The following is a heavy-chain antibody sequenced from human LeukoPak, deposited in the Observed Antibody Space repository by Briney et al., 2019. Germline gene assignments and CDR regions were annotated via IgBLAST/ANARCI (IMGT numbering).Heavy chain of an antibody. CDR2: ISGSGGST. J-gene: IGHJ4*02. D-gene: IGHD1-7*01. CDR1: GFTFSSYA. V-gene: IGHV3-23*01. Sequence: GGSLRLSCAASGFTFSSYAMSWVRQAPGKGLEWVSAISGSGGSTYYADSVKGRFTISRDDAKNSLYLQMNSLRAEDTAIYYCAREDDWNYEDYWGQGTLVTVSS. CDR3: AREDDWNYEDY.